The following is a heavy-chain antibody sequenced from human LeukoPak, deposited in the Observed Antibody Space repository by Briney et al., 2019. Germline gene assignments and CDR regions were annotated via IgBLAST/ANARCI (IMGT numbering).Heavy chain of an antibody. Sequence: PGGSLRLSCAASGFTFRSYWMHWVRQAPGKGLVWVSRINSDGSSTSYADSVKGRFTISRDNAKNSLYLQMNSLRAEDTALYYCARGGVGATVYYYYMDVWGKGTTVTVSS. D-gene: IGHD1-26*01. CDR1: GFTFRSYW. CDR3: ARGGVGATVYYYYMDV. CDR2: INSDGSST. J-gene: IGHJ6*03. V-gene: IGHV3-74*01.